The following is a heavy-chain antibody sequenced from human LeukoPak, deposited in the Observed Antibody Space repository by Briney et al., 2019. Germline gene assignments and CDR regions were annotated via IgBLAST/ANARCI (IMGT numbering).Heavy chain of an antibody. D-gene: IGHD6-6*01. Sequence: TGGSLRLSCAASGFTFSSYSMNWVRQAPGKGLEWVSSISSSSSYIYYADSVKGRFTISRDNAKNSLYLQMNSLRAEDTAVYYCASNKLSIAANWFDPWGQGTLVTVSS. CDR2: ISSSSSYI. J-gene: IGHJ5*02. CDR3: ASNKLSIAANWFDP. V-gene: IGHV3-21*01. CDR1: GFTFSSYS.